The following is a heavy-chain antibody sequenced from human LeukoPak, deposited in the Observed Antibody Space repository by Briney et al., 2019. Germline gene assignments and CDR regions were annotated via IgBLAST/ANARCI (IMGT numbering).Heavy chain of an antibody. CDR3: ARDGIGYCSSTSCYRYYYYYMDV. V-gene: IGHV3-23*01. CDR1: GSGFIFSNYG. D-gene: IGHD2-2*01. Sequence: GGSLRLSCAASGSGFIFSNYGMRWVRQAPGKGLEWVSAISGSGASTYYADSVKGRCIVSRDNSKKTLHLQMNNLRAEDTAVYYCARDGIGYCSSTSCYRYYYYYMDVWGKGTTVTISS. CDR2: ISGSGAST. J-gene: IGHJ6*03.